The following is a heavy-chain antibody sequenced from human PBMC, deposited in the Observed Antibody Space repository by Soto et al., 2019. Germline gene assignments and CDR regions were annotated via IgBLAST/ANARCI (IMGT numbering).Heavy chain of an antibody. D-gene: IGHD3-10*01. Sequence: QVHLVQSGAEVKKPGASVKVSCKASGYTFTSCGISWVRQAPGQGLEWMGLINTYNGYTNYPQNFQGRVTMTTDTITGTVNMDLRSQTSEETGVYYCARDLTKVLDVWGQETKVTVSS. V-gene: IGHV1-18*01. CDR2: INTYNGYT. CDR1: GYTFTSCG. CDR3: ARDLTKVLDV. J-gene: IGHJ6*02.